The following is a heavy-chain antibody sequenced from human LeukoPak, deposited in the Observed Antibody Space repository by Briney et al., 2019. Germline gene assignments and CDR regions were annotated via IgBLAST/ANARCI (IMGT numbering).Heavy chain of an antibody. CDR2: IYSGGST. CDR3: ARDRLGIAASLGAFDI. D-gene: IGHD6-13*01. Sequence: GGSLRLSCAASGLTVSSNYMSWVRQAPGKGLEWVSVIYSGGSTYYADSVKGRFTISRDNSKNTLYLQMNSLRAEDTAVYYCARDRLGIAASLGAFDIWGQGTMVTVSS. CDR1: GLTVSSNY. J-gene: IGHJ3*02. V-gene: IGHV3-53*01.